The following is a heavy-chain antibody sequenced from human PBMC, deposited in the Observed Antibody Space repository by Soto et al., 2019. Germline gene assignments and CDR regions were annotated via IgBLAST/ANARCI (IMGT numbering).Heavy chain of an antibody. CDR3: ARHWIQLERRTDY. D-gene: IGHD1-1*01. J-gene: IGHJ4*02. V-gene: IGHV4-39*01. CDR2: IYYSGST. CDR1: GGSISSSSYY. Sequence: SETLSLTCTVSGGSISSSSYYWGWIRQPPGKGLEWIGSIYYSGSTYYNPSLKSRVTISVDTSKNQFSLRLTSVTAADTAVYYCARHWIQLERRTDYWGQGTLVTVSS.